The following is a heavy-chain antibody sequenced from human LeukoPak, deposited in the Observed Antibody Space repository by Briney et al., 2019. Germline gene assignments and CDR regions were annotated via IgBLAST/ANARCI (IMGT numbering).Heavy chain of an antibody. CDR3: ARTRGGNGVAIIDAFDI. Sequence: SETLSLTCTVSGGSISSYYWSWIRQPPGKGLEWMGYIYYSGSTNYNPSLKSRVTISVDTSKNQFSLKLSSVTAADTAVYYCARTRGGNGVAIIDAFDIWGQGTMVTVSS. CDR2: IYYSGST. CDR1: GGSISSYY. V-gene: IGHV4-59*01. D-gene: IGHD3-3*01. J-gene: IGHJ3*02.